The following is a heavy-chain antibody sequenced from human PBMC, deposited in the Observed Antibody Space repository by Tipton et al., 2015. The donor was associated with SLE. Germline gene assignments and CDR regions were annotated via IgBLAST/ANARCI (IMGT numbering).Heavy chain of an antibody. CDR2: IYYSGRT. D-gene: IGHD2-21*01. J-gene: IGHJ4*02. V-gene: IGHV4-39*07. Sequence: TPSLTCTVSGGSISTSNNYWDWIRQAPGKRLEWIGTIYYSGRTDYNPSLKGRVTISVDTSMNQFSLKVFSVTAADTAVYYCARRRFQSASDSWGQGTVVSVSS. CDR1: GGSISTSNNY. CDR3: ARRRFQSASDS.